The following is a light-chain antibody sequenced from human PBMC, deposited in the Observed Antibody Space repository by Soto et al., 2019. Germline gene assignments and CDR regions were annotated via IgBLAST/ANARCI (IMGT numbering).Light chain of an antibody. CDR1: QSVLYRSNNKNY. CDR2: WAS. Sequence: DIVMTQSPDSLAVSLGERATINCKSSQSVLYRSNNKNYLAWYQQKLGHPPKLLIYWASTRESGVPDRFSGSGSGTDFTLTISRLQAEDVAVYYCQQSYSTPTFGGGTKVEIK. CDR3: QQSYSTPT. V-gene: IGKV4-1*01. J-gene: IGKJ4*01.